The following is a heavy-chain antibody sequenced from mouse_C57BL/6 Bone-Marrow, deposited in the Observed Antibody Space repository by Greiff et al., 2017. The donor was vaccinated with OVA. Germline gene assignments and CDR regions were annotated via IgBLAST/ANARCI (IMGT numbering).Heavy chain of an antibody. CDR1: GFTFSDYG. Sequence: EVKLQESGGGLVQPGGSLKLSCAASGFTFSDYGMAWVRQAPRKGPEWVAFISNLAYSIYYADTVTGRFTISRENAKNTLYLEMSSLRSEDTAMYYCARQGTTVVAHWYFDVWGTGTTVTVSS. CDR2: ISNLAYSI. D-gene: IGHD1-1*01. CDR3: ARQGTTVVAHWYFDV. J-gene: IGHJ1*03. V-gene: IGHV5-15*01.